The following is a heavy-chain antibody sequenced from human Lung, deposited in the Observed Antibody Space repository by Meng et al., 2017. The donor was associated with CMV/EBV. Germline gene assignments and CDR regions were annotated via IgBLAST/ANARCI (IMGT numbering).Heavy chain of an antibody. V-gene: IGHV3-21*01. D-gene: IGHD6-19*01. CDR2: ISSSSSSI. CDR3: SRKPRYSSGCYDY. CDR1: GFILSRHS. J-gene: IGHJ4*01. Sequence: GESXKISCAASGFILSRHSMNWVRQAPGKGLEWVSSISSSSSSIYYADSVKGRFTVSRDNAKNSLYLQMDSLRVDDTAVYYCSRKPRYSSGCYDYWRHRTLVTVSS.